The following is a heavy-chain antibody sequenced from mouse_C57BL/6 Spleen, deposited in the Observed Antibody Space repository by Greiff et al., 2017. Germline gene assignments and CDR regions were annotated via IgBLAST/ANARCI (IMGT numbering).Heavy chain of an antibody. V-gene: IGHV5-16*01. J-gene: IGHJ2*01. CDR2: INYDGSST. Sequence: DVKLVESEGGLVQPGSSMKLSCTASGFTFSDYYMAWVRQVPEKGLEWVANINYDGSSTYYLDSLKSRFIISRDNAKNILYLQMSSLKSEDTATYYCAREGGGTLYFDYWGQGTTLTVSS. CDR3: AREGGGTLYFDY. D-gene: IGHD4-1*01. CDR1: GFTFSDYY.